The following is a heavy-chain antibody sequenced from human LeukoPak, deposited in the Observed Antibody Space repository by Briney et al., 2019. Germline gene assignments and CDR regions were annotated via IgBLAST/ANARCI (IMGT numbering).Heavy chain of an antibody. J-gene: IGHJ4*02. D-gene: IGHD5-18*01. Sequence: ASVKVSCKASGYTFTSYYMHWVRQAPGQGLERMGIINPSGGSTSYAQKFQGRVTMTRDTSTSTVYMELSSLRSEDTAVYYCARADTAMAPHCFVDYWGQGTLVTVSS. CDR1: GYTFTSYY. CDR2: INPSGGST. V-gene: IGHV1-46*01. CDR3: ARADTAMAPHCFVDY.